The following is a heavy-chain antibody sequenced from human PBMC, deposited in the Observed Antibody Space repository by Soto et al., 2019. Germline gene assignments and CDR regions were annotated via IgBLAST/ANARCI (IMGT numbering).Heavy chain of an antibody. CDR1: GASTVSHYP. CDR3: GLALGPTTGFDY. CDR2: IFNSGTT. Sequence: SLPRSVSGASTVSHYPWPWIRQPPGKGLEWMGYIFNSGTTFYNPSLTSRVSISMDTSGNHFSLELRFVTAADTAGYYCGLALGPTTGFDYWGQGTLVTVSS. J-gene: IGHJ4*02. V-gene: IGHV4-31*02. D-gene: IGHD1-26*01.